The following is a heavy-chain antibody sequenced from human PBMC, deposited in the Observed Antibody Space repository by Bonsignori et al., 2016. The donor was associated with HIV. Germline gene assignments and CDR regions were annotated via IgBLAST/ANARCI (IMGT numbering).Heavy chain of an antibody. Sequence: WVRQAPGQGLEWMGIXNPSGGSTSYAQKFQGRVTMTRDTSTSTVYMELSSLRSEDTAVYYCASPGTEDRIVGATWTSFDYWGQGTLVTVSS. CDR3: ASPGTEDRIVGATWTSFDY. J-gene: IGHJ4*02. CDR2: XNPSGGST. V-gene: IGHV1-46*01. D-gene: IGHD1-26*01.